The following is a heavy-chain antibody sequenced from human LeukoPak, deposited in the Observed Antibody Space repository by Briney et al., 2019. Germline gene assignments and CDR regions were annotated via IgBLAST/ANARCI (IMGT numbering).Heavy chain of an antibody. V-gene: IGHV4-39*07. D-gene: IGHD2-15*01. CDR3: AGSYCSGGSCYHGDQEIDY. Sequence: SETLSLTCTVSGGSISSSSYYWGWICQPPGKGLEWIGSVYYSGNTYYNPSLKSRVTISVDTSKNQFSLKLSSVTAADTAVYYCAGSYCSGGSCYHGDQEIDYWGQGTLVTVSS. CDR2: VYYSGNT. CDR1: GGSISSSSYY. J-gene: IGHJ4*02.